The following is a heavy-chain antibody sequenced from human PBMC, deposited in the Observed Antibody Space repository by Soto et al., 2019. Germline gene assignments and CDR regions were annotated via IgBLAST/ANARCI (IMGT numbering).Heavy chain of an antibody. CDR3: ARESRFLEWLSLNWFDP. CDR1: GFTFSSYS. CDR2: ISSSSSTI. D-gene: IGHD3-3*01. Sequence: GGSLRLSCAASGFTFSSYSMNWVRQAPGKGLEWVSYISSSSSTIYYADSVKGRFTISRDNAKNSLYLQMNSLRDEDTAVYYCARESRFLEWLSLNWFDPWGQGTLVTVAS. V-gene: IGHV3-48*02. J-gene: IGHJ5*02.